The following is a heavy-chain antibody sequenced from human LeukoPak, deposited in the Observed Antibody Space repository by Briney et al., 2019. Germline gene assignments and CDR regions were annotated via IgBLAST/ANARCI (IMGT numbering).Heavy chain of an antibody. D-gene: IGHD6-13*01. CDR2: INHSGST. J-gene: IGHJ6*02. CDR1: GGSFSGYD. Sequence: SETLSLTCAVYGGSFSGYDWSWIRQPPGKGLEWIGKINHSGSTNYNPSLKSRVTISVDTSKNQFSLKLSSVTAADTAVYYCARVSSSWSYYYYGMDVWGQGTTVTVSS. CDR3: ARVSSSWSYYYYGMDV. V-gene: IGHV4-34*01.